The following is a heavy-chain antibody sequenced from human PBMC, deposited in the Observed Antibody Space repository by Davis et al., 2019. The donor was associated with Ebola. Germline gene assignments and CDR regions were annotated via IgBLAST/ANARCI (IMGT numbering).Heavy chain of an antibody. J-gene: IGHJ3*01. V-gene: IGHV1-18*01. CDR3: AKDNRNIWSEV. Sequence: ASVKVSCKASGYSFKNYAISWVRQAPGQGLEWMGWISAYNGNTNYAQKLQGRVTMTTDTSTSTAYMELRSLRSDDTAIYYCAKDNRNIWSEVWGQGTMVTVSS. D-gene: IGHD2/OR15-2a*01. CDR1: GYSFKNYA. CDR2: ISAYNGNT.